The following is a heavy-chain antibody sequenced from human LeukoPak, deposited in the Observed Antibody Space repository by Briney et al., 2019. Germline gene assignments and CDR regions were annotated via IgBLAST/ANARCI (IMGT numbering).Heavy chain of an antibody. CDR2: INPNSGGT. CDR3: ARGGWVSYGFHDAFDI. V-gene: IGHV1-2*02. Sequence: ASAKVSCKASGYTFTGYYMHWVRQAPGQGLEWMGWINPNSGGTNYAQKFQGRVTMTRDTSISTAYMELSRLRSDDTAVYYCARGGWVSYGFHDAFDIWGQGTMVTVSS. D-gene: IGHD5-18*01. CDR1: GYTFTGYY. J-gene: IGHJ3*02.